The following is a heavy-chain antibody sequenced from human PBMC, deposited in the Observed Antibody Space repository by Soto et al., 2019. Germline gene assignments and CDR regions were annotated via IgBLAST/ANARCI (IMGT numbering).Heavy chain of an antibody. CDR2: IYYSWST. D-gene: IGHD1-26*01. Sequence: PSETLSLTCTVSGCSISSYYWSWIRQPPGKGLEWIGYIYYSWSTNYNPSLKSRVTISVDTSKNQFSLKLSSVTAADTAVYYCARVREPLTGGPWFDPWGQGTLVTVS. V-gene: IGHV4-59*12. CDR3: ARVREPLTGGPWFDP. J-gene: IGHJ5*02. CDR1: GCSISSYY.